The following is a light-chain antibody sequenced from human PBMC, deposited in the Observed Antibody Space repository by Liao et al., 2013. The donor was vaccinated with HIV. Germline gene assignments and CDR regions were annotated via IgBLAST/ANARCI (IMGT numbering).Light chain of an antibody. Sequence: SYELTQPPSVSVAPGQTARITCGGDNIGSKSVHWYQQQPGQAPVVVIYYNKDRPSGIPERFSGSNSANTATLTISRVEAGDEADYFCQVWDSSSDHYFFGTGTKVTVL. V-gene: IGLV3-21*04. J-gene: IGLJ1*01. CDR1: NIGSKS. CDR3: QVWDSSSDHYF. CDR2: YNK.